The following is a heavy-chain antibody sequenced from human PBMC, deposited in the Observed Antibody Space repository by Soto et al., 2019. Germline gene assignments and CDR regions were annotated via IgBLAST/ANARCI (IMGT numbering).Heavy chain of an antibody. D-gene: IGHD2-15*01. J-gene: IGHJ6*03. Sequence: SETLSLTCTVSGGSISSYYWSWIRQPPGKGLEWIGYIYYSGSTNYNPSLKSRVTISVDTSKNQFSLKLSSVTAADTAVYYCARLGGYCSGGSCYGYYYYYMDVWGKGTTVTVSS. V-gene: IGHV4-59*08. CDR3: ARLGGYCSGGSCYGYYYYYMDV. CDR2: IYYSGST. CDR1: GGSISSYY.